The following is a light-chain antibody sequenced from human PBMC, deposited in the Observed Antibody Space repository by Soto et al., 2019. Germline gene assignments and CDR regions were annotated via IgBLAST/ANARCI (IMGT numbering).Light chain of an antibody. V-gene: IGLV2-14*01. J-gene: IGLJ1*01. Sequence: QSALTQPASVSGSPGQSITISCTGTTSDIGGYNFVSGYQQRPGKAPKLLIYGVRNRPSGVSDRFSGSKSGNTASLTISGLQAEDEADYYCNSYRSISTYVFGSGTKLTVL. CDR3: NSYRSISTYV. CDR2: GVR. CDR1: TSDIGGYNF.